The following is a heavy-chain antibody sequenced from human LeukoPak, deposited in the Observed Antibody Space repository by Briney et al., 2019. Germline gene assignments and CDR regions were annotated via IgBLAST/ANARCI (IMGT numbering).Heavy chain of an antibody. CDR2: IKQDGSEK. CDR1: GFTFSSYW. D-gene: IGHD6-13*01. CDR3: ARDGGIAAAGDYYYYGMDV. J-gene: IGHJ6*02. Sequence: GGSLRLSCAASGFTFSSYWMSWVRQAPGKGLEWVADIKQDGSEKYYVDSVKGRFTISRDNAKNSLYLQMNSLRAEDTAVYYCARDGGIAAAGDYYYYGMDVWGQGTTVTVSS. V-gene: IGHV3-7*01.